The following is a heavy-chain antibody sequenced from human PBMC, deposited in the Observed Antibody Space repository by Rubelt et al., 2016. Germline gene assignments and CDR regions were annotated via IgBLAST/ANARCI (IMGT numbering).Heavy chain of an antibody. J-gene: IGHJ6*02. CDR2: ISYDGSNK. V-gene: IGHV3-30*03. D-gene: IGHD4-17*01. Sequence: KGLEWVAVISYDGSNKYYADSVKGRFTISRDNSKNTLYLQMNSLRAEDTAVYYCARELKPRTTVTQKYYYGMDVWGQGTTVTVSS. CDR3: ARELKPRTTVTQKYYYGMDV.